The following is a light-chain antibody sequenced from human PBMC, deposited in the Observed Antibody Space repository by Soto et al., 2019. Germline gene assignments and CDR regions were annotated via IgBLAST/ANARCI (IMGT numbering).Light chain of an antibody. V-gene: IGKV3D-15*01. CDR1: QSVTSN. CDR2: GAS. CDR3: QHYNNWPIT. Sequence: HPPAPLSVAPGEKATFSCRASQSVTSNLAWYQQKPGQAPRLLIYGASTRATGIPARFSGSGSGTEFTLTISSLHSEDFAVYYCQHYNNWPITFGQGTRLEI. J-gene: IGKJ5*01.